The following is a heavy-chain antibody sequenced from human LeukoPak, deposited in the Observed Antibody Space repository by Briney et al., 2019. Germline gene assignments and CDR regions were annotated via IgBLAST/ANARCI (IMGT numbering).Heavy chain of an antibody. CDR1: GGSISSSNW. CDR2: IYHSGST. V-gene: IGHV4-4*02. D-gene: IGHD3-22*01. CDR3: ARDGMADYYDSSGYGFDY. J-gene: IGHJ4*02. Sequence: SETLSLTCAVSGGSISSSNWWSWVRQPPGKGLEWIGEIYHSGSTNYNPSLKSRVTISVDKSKNQFSLKLSSVTAADTAVYYCARDGMADYYDSSGYGFDYWGQGTLVTVSS.